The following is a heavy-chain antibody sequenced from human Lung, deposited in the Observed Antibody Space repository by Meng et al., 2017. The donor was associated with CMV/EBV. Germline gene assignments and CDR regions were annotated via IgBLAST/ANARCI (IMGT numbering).Heavy chain of an antibody. CDR1: GFTYSRYA. V-gene: IGHV3-30-3*01. CDR2: ISDDGRTK. D-gene: IGHD5-24*01. CDR3: PGGIHGMATMGEWVDP. Sequence: GGSLRLSCAAPGFTYSRYAMHWVRQAPGKGMEWAAVISDDGRTKYYADSLKGRITIYRDNSKNTLYLQVDSLRAEDTAIYYCPGGIHGMATMGEWVDPWGQGTLVTVSS. J-gene: IGHJ5*02.